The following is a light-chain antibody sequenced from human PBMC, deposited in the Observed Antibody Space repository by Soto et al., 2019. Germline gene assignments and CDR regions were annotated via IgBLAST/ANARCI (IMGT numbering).Light chain of an antibody. CDR3: CSYAGSYTFV. J-gene: IGLJ1*01. Sequence: QSALTQPRSVSGSPGQSVTISCTGTSSDVGGYSYVSWYQQRPGKAPKLMIYDVIKRPSGVPDRFSGSKSGNTASLTISGLQAEDEADYYCCSYAGSYTFVFGTGTKLTVL. CDR1: SSDVGGYSY. V-gene: IGLV2-11*01. CDR2: DVI.